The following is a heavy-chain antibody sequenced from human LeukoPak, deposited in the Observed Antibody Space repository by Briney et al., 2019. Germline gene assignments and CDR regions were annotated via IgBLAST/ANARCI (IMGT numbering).Heavy chain of an antibody. CDR3: VRNPYYYMDV. CDR1: GYTFTGYY. CDR2: LNPISGDT. J-gene: IGHJ6*03. V-gene: IGHV1-2*02. Sequence: ASVKVSCMASGYTFTGYYMHWVRQAPGQGLEWMGWLNPISGDTNHAQKFQGRVTMTRDTSITTAYMELSRLRSDDTAVYYCVRNPYYYMDVWGKGTTVTVSS.